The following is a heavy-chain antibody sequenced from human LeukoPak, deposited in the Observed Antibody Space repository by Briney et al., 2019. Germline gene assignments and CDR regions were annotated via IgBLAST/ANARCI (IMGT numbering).Heavy chain of an antibody. J-gene: IGHJ4*02. V-gene: IGHV4-39*01. CDR3: ARRGITYSTSFFHK. CDR1: GDSMSGSKYF. Sequence: KPSETLSLTCTVSGDSMSGSKYFWGWIRQPPGKGLEWIGSIFYSGSAYYNPSLKSRVTISVDTSNDQFSLKLTSVTAADTALYFCARRGITYSTSFFHKWGQGILVTVSA. D-gene: IGHD6-13*01. CDR2: IFYSGSA.